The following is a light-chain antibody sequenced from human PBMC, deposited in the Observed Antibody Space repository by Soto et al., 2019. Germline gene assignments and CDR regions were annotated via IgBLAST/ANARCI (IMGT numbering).Light chain of an antibody. Sequence: IQMTQSPYSLFASFGERLIITCWASQTISNYLNWYQQKPGRAPKLMVYAASTLQSGVPARFSGSGSGTEFTLTISSLEPEDFAVYYCQQRKNWQVTFGQGTRLEIK. CDR1: QTISNY. J-gene: IGKJ5*01. CDR2: AAS. CDR3: QQRKNWQVT. V-gene: IGKV1-39*01.